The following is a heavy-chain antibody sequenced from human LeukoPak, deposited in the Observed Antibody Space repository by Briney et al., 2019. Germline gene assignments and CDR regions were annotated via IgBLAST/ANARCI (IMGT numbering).Heavy chain of an antibody. CDR3: ARGLLGSSGYSDDAFDI. Sequence: ASVKVSCKASGHTFTRYAMNWVRQATGQGLEWMGWMNPNSGNTGYAQKFQGRVTMTRNTSISTAYMELSSLRSEDTAVYYCARGLLGSSGYSDDAFDIWGQGTMVTVSS. V-gene: IGHV1-8*01. J-gene: IGHJ3*02. CDR2: MNPNSGNT. D-gene: IGHD3-22*01. CDR1: GHTFTRYA.